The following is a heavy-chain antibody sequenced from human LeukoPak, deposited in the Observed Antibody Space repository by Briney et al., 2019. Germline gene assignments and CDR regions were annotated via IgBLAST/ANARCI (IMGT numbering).Heavy chain of an antibody. CDR1: GGSFSGYY. CDR3: ARINPPYYYYGMDD. D-gene: IGHD1-14*01. J-gene: IGHJ6*02. V-gene: IGHV4-34*01. Sequence: SETLSLTCAVYGGSFSGYYWSWIRQPPGKGLEWIGEINHSGSTNCNPSLKSRVTISVDTSKNQFSLKLSSVTAADTAVYYCARINPPYYYYGMDDWGQGTTVTVSS. CDR2: INHSGST.